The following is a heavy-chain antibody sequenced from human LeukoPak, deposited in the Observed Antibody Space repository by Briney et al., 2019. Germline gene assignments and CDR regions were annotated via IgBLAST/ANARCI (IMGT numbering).Heavy chain of an antibody. CDR2: IYYSGST. Sequence: SETLSLTCAVSGGSISSYYWSWIRQPPGKGLEWIGSIYYSGSTYYNPSLKSRVTISVDTSKNQFSLKLSSVTAADTAVYYCARGTGYPLIGWGQGTLVTVSS. D-gene: IGHD1-1*01. CDR3: ARGTGYPLIG. V-gene: IGHV4-59*05. CDR1: GGSISSYY. J-gene: IGHJ4*02.